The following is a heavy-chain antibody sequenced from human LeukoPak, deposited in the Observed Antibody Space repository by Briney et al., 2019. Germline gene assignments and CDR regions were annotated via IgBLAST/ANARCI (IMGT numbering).Heavy chain of an antibody. CDR1: GFTFSSHA. Sequence: GRSLRLSFAASGFTFSSHAMHWVRQAPGKGLEWVALISYDGSNKYYADSVKGRFTISRDNSKNTLYLQMSSLRPEDTAVYYCARPTYYYDSSGYPYDYWGQGTLVTVSS. D-gene: IGHD3-22*01. CDR2: ISYDGSNK. J-gene: IGHJ4*02. V-gene: IGHV3-30-3*01. CDR3: ARPTYYYDSSGYPYDY.